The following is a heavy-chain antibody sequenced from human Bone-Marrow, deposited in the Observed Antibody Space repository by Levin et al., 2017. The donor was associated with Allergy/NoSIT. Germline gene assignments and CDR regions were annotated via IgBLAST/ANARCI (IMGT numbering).Heavy chain of an antibody. J-gene: IGHJ3*02. CDR3: AKPHCSSTSCYRYAFDI. Sequence: GGSLRLSCAASGFTFDDYAMHWVRQAPGKGLEWVSGISWNSGSIGYADSVKGRFTISRDNAKNSLYLQMNSLRAEDTALYYCAKPHCSSTSCYRYAFDIWGQGTMVTVSS. V-gene: IGHV3-9*01. CDR2: ISWNSGSI. D-gene: IGHD2-2*01. CDR1: GFTFDDYA.